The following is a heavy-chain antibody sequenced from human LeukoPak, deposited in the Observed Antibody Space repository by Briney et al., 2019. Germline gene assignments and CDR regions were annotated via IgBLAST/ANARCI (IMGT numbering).Heavy chain of an antibody. CDR3: ARVIAAAGYGMDV. J-gene: IGHJ6*02. CDR1: GGTFSSYA. D-gene: IGHD6-13*01. V-gene: IGHV1-69*04. CDR2: IIPILGIA. Sequence: SVKVSCKASGGTFSSYAISLVRQAPGQGLEWMGRIIPILGIANYAQKFQGRVTITADKSTSTAYMELSSLRSEDTAVYYCARVIAAAGYGMDVWGQGTTVTVSS.